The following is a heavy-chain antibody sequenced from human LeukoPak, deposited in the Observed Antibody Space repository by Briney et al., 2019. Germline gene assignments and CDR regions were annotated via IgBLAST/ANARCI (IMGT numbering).Heavy chain of an antibody. CDR1: GGTLSSYA. V-gene: IGHV1-69*13. Sequence: SVKVSFKASGGTLSSYAISWVRQGPGQRLGLVGGVIPIFGTANHAQKFQGRVTITADESTSTAYMELCSLRSEDTAVYYCARSPHLYGDYPYYFDYWGQGTLVPVS. J-gene: IGHJ4*02. D-gene: IGHD4-17*01. CDR2: VIPIFGTA. CDR3: ARSPHLYGDYPYYFDY.